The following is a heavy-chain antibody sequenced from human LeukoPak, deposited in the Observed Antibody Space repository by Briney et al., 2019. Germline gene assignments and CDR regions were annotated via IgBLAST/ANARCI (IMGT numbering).Heavy chain of an antibody. D-gene: IGHD5-18*01. V-gene: IGHV3-15*01. J-gene: IGHJ4*02. Sequence: PGGSLRLSCAASGFTFSNAWMSWVRQAPGKGREWVGRIKSKTDGGTTDYAAPVKDRFAISRDDSKNTLYLQMNSLKTEDTAVYYCSTFSNTPVVRGQNWGQGTLVTVSS. CDR1: GFTFSNAW. CDR3: STFSNTPVVRGQN. CDR2: IKSKTDGGTT.